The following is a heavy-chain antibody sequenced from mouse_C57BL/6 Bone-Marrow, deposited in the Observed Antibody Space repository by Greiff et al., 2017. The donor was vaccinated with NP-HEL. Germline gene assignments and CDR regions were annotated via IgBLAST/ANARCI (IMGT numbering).Heavy chain of an antibody. V-gene: IGHV1-82*01. D-gene: IGHD2-4*01. CDR2: IYPGDGDT. Sequence: VQLQQSGPELVKPGASVKISCKASGYAFSSSWMNWVKQRPGKGLEWIGRIYPGDGDTNYNGKFKGKATLTADKSSSTAYMQLSSLTSEDSAVYFYARRFYYDYGAMDYWGQGTSVTVSS. CDR3: ARRFYYDYGAMDY. J-gene: IGHJ4*01. CDR1: GYAFSSSW.